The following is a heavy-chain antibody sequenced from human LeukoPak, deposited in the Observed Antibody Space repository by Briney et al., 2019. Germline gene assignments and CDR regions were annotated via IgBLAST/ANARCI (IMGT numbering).Heavy chain of an antibody. CDR3: ARHENWGSSKGDSFHI. V-gene: IGHV4-59*08. D-gene: IGHD7-27*01. CDR2: VHYSGTT. CDR1: GGSLSSYY. J-gene: IGHJ3*02. Sequence: SGTLSLTCTVSGGSLSSYYWIWIRQPPGKGLEWIGYVHYSGTTTYNPSLKSRVTISVDTPKNQFSLKLSSVTAADTAVYYCARHENWGSSKGDSFHIWGQGKMVTVSS.